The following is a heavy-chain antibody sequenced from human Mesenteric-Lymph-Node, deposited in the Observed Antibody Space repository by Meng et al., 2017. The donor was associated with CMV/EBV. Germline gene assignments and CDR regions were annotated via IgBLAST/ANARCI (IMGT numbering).Heavy chain of an antibody. V-gene: IGHV3-30*02. J-gene: IGHJ6*02. CDR3: ARERIPGYYYGMDV. Sequence: GESLKISCAASGFTFSSYGMHWVRQAPGKGLEWVAFIRYDGSNKNYADSVKGRFTISRDNSKNTLYLQMNSLRVEDTAVYYCARERIPGYYYGMDVWGQGTTVTVSS. CDR2: IRYDGSNK. D-gene: IGHD2-15*01. CDR1: GFTFSSYG.